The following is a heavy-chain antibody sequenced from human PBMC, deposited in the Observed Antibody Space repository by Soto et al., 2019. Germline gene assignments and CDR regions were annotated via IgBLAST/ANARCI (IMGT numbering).Heavy chain of an antibody. J-gene: IGHJ3*01. CDR3: VRVNADAYDV. Sequence: EVQLVESGGDLVQPGGSLRLSCAASGFSFSNHDMHWVRQPKGKGLEWVSGITTGGNAYFADSVKGRFSISRDNAKNSFYLQTSSLRAEDTAMYYCVRVNADAYDVWGQGTMVTVSS. CDR2: ITTGGNA. CDR1: GFSFSNHD. V-gene: IGHV3-13*01.